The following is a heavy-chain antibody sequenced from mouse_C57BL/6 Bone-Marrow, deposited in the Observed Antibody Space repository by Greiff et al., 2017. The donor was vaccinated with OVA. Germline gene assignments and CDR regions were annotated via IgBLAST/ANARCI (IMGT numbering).Heavy chain of an antibody. CDR2: IHPSASDT. D-gene: IGHD2-4*01. CDR1: GYTFTSYW. V-gene: IGHV1-74*01. CDR3: AIAVYYDYDVV. Sequence: QVQLKQPGAELVKPGASVKVSCKASGYTFTSYWMHWVKQRPGQGLEWIGRIHPSASDTNYNQKFKGKATLTVDKSSSTAYMQLSSLTSEDSAVYYCAIAVYYDYDVVWGTGTTVTVSS. J-gene: IGHJ1*03.